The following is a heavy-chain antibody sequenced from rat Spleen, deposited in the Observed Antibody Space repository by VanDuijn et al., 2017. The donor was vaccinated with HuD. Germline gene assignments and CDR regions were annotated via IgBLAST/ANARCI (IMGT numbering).Heavy chain of an antibody. CDR3: TTDRLGADYFDY. V-gene: IGHV5-25*01. D-gene: IGHD5-1*01. CDR2: ISTGGGNT. Sequence: EVQLVESGGGLVQPGRSMKLSCAASDFTFSHYYMAWVRQGPTEGLEWVASISTGGGNTFYRDSVKGRFTISRDNAKRTLYLQMDSLRSEDTATYYCTTDRLGADYFDYWGQGVMVTVSS. J-gene: IGHJ2*01. CDR1: DFTFSHYY.